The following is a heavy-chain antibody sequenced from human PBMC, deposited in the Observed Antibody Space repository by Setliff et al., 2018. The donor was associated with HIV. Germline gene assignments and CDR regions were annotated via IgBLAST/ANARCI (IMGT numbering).Heavy chain of an antibody. CDR3: VRVATVSHPGDYFDY. J-gene: IGHJ4*02. V-gene: IGHV1-8*01. D-gene: IGHD4-4*01. Sequence: ASVKVSCKASGYTFSNYDINWVRQATGQGLEWVGWMNPNSGNTGYAQKFQGRVTLTRNTSISTAYMELSSLRSGDTAVYSCVRVATVSHPGDYFDYWGQGTLVTVSS. CDR2: MNPNSGNT. CDR1: GYTFSNYD.